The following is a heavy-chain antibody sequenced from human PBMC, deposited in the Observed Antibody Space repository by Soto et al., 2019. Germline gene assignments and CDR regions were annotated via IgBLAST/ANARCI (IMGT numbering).Heavy chain of an antibody. J-gene: IGHJ6*02. CDR1: VYTFTGYY. D-gene: IGHD2-15*01. CDR2: INPNSGGT. V-gene: IGHV1-2*04. CDR3: ARERVVVAASYYYYYGMDV. Sequence: GASVKVSCTASVYTFTGYYSHWVRQAPGQGLEWMGWINPNSGGTNYAQKFQGWVTMTRDTSISTAYMELSRLRSDDTAVYYCARERVVVAASYYYYYGMDVWGQGTTVTVSS.